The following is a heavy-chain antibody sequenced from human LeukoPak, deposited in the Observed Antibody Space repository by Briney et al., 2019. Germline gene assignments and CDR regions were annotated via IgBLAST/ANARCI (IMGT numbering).Heavy chain of an antibody. CDR1: GSSFTSYW. D-gene: IGHD2-2*01. J-gene: IGHJ4*02. CDR3: ARIPTPAAMVDY. Sequence: GESLKISCQGSGSSFTSYWIGWVRQLPGKGLEWMGIIYPGDSDTRYSPSFQGQVTISADKSISTAYLQWSSLKASDTAMYYCARIPTPAAMVDYWGQGTLVTVSS. V-gene: IGHV5-51*01. CDR2: IYPGDSDT.